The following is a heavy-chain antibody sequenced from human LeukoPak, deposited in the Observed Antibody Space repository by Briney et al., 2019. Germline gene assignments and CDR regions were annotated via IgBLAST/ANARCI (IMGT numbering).Heavy chain of an antibody. CDR1: GYTFTSYD. CDR3: ARDRMLAYCGGDCLGQAGMSYFDY. Sequence: ASVKVSCKASGYTFTSYDINWVRQATGQGLEWMGWMNPNSGNTGYAQKLQGRVTMTTDTSTSTAYMELRSLRSDDTAVYYCARDRMLAYCGGDCLGQAGMSYFDYWGQGTLVTVSS. CDR2: MNPNSGNT. D-gene: IGHD2-21*02. J-gene: IGHJ4*02. V-gene: IGHV1-8*01.